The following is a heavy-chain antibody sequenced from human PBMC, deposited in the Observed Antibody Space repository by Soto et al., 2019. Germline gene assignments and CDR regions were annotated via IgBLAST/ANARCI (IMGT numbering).Heavy chain of an antibody. V-gene: IGHV1-69*01. Sequence: QVQLVQSGAEVKKPGSSVKVSCKSSGGTFSSYAFSWVRQAPGQGLEWMGGIIPIFGTANYAQKFQGRVKITADESTSTAYMELSSLRFEDTAVYYCARDSLVVVAATPRWCDPWGQGTLVTVSS. J-gene: IGHJ5*02. D-gene: IGHD2-15*01. CDR1: GGTFSSYA. CDR2: IIPIFGTA. CDR3: ARDSLVVVAATPRWCDP.